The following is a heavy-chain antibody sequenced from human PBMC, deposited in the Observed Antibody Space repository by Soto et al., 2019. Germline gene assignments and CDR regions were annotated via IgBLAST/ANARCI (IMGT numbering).Heavy chain of an antibody. CDR1: GFTFSDYY. Sequence: QVQLVESGGGLVRPGGSLRLSCAASGFTFSDYYMSWIRQVPGKGLEWVAYISGTSDSIPYADSVKGRFTISRDNTKNSLDLQMNSLIVEDTAVYYCARVAVVTAAGTSDYWGQGTLVTVSS. J-gene: IGHJ4*02. D-gene: IGHD6-13*01. CDR2: ISGTSDSI. CDR3: ARVAVVTAAGTSDY. V-gene: IGHV3-11*06.